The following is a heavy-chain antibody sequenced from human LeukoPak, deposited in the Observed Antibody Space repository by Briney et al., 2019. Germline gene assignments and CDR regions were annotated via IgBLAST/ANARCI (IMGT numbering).Heavy chain of an antibody. CDR2: INHSGST. CDR1: GGSFSGYY. Sequence: SETLSLTCAVYGGSFSGYYWSWIRQPPGKGLEWIGEINHSGSTNYNPSLKSRVTISVDTSKNQFSLKLSSVTAADTAVYYCARGRRFYDSSGYCPPRFDYWGQGTLVTVSS. V-gene: IGHV4-34*01. J-gene: IGHJ4*02. CDR3: ARGRRFYDSSGYCPPRFDY. D-gene: IGHD3-22*01.